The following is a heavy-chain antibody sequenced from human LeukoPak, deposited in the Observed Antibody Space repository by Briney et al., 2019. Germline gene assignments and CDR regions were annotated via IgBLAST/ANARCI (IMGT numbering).Heavy chain of an antibody. J-gene: IGHJ1*01. CDR1: GGSISSDNW. V-gene: IGHV4-4*02. CDR3: ARVDRISMIIQH. CDR2: IHHRGGT. Sequence: PSGTLSLTCAVSGGSISSDNWWSWVRQPPGKRLEWIGEIHHRGGTNYNPSLQSRVTISVDKSNNHFSLRLTSVTAADTAVYYCARVDRISMIIQHWGQGTLVTVSS. D-gene: IGHD3-22*01.